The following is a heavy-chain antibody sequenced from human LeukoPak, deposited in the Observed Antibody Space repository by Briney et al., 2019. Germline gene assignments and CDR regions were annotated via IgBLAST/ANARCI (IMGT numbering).Heavy chain of an antibody. CDR3: ASPRSGYRYTFDY. Sequence: SETLSLTCAVSAASISSYYWSWIRQAPGKGLEWIGYISTSGSTNYNPSLKSRVSISLDTSKNRFSLNLNFVTAADTAVYYCASPRSGYRYTFDYWGQGTLVTVSS. V-gene: IGHV4-4*09. D-gene: IGHD3-22*01. CDR2: ISTSGST. CDR1: AASISSYY. J-gene: IGHJ4*02.